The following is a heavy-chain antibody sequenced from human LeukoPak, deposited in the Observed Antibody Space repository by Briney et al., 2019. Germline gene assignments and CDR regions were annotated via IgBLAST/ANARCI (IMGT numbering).Heavy chain of an antibody. J-gene: IGHJ6*03. CDR1: VGYFIGDY. CDR3: ARVPRSYYYYYYMDV. CDR2: VHHSGNA. Sequence: PSETLSLTCGASVGYFIGDYWSWIRQSPGKGLEWIGQVHHSGNANYNPSLRSRVTISIDTSKKQFSLKLSSVTAADTAVYYCARVPRSYYYYYYMDVWGKGTTVTVSS. V-gene: IGHV4-34*01.